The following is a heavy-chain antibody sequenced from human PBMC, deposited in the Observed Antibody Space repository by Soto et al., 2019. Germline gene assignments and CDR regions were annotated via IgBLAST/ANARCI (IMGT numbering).Heavy chain of an antibody. CDR1: GYTFTSYG. V-gene: IGHV1-18*01. J-gene: IGHJ4*02. Sequence: QVQLVQSGGEVKKPGASVKVSCRASGYTFTSYGISWVRQAPGQGLEWLGWTSAYVVTNYAQKFQGRVTMTTDTSTSTAYMELRSLRFDDTAVYYCARDSSGRAIFDSWGQGTLVTVSS. D-gene: IGHD6-19*01. CDR2: TSAYVVT. CDR3: ARDSSGRAIFDS.